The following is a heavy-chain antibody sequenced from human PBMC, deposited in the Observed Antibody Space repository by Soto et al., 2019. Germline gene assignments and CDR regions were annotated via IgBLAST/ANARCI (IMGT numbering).Heavy chain of an antibody. Sequence: QVQLQESGPGLVKPSQTLSLTCTISGCSISSGVYYWSWIRQHPGQGLEWIGYSYYSGSTYYHPSLRSRVTISVDTSKNQSSRKLSSVTATDTAVYYCARDKAYDRRGLGWFDPCGQGTLVTVSS. CDR2: SYYSGST. CDR1: GCSISSGVYY. J-gene: IGHJ5*02. V-gene: IGHV4-31*03. D-gene: IGHD3-22*01. CDR3: ARDKAYDRRGLGWFDP.